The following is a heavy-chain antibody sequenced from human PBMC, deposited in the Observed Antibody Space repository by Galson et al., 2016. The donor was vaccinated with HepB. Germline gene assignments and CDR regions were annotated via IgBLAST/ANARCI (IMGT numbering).Heavy chain of an antibody. Sequence: SLRLSCAASRFTFTDHAMSWVRLVPGKGLEWVAVVSGNGGTIYYSDSVKGRFTISRDNSKNTLYLQMNSLRAEDTATYYCAKEMRWLKLGLDYWGQGTRVTVSS. CDR1: RFTFTDHA. CDR3: AKEMRWLKLGLDY. CDR2: VSGNGGTI. V-gene: IGHV3-23*01. D-gene: IGHD5-24*01. J-gene: IGHJ4*02.